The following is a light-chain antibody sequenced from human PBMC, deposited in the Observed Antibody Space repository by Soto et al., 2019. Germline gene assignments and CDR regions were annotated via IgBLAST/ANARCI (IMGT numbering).Light chain of an antibody. V-gene: IGKV3-20*01. J-gene: IGKJ5*01. CDR2: GAS. CDR3: PQYGSSPPIT. CDR1: QSVSSSY. Sequence: EIVLTQSPGTLSLSPGERATLSCRASQSVSSSYLAWYQQKPGQAPRLLIYGASRRATGIPDRFSGSGSGTHFTLTISRLEPQDFAVYYCPQYGSSPPITFGQGTRLEIK.